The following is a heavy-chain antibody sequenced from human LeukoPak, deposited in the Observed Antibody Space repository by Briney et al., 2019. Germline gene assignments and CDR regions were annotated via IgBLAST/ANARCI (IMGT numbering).Heavy chain of an antibody. CDR3: ARETYHDILTGTDY. CDR2: ISPYNGNT. Sequence: ASVKVSCKTSGYIFSTHGISWVRQAPGQGLEWMGFISPYNGNTKYAQKLQGRVTMTTDTSTSTAYMELRSLRSDDTAMYYCARETYHDILTGTDYWGQGTLVTVSS. V-gene: IGHV1-18*01. CDR1: GYIFSTHG. D-gene: IGHD3-9*01. J-gene: IGHJ4*02.